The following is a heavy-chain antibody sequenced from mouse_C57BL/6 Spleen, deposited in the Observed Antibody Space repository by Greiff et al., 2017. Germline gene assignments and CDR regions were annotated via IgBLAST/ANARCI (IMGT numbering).Heavy chain of an antibody. Sequence: QVQLKESGPELVKPGASVKLSCKASGYTFTSYDINWVKPRPGQGLEWIGWIYPRDGSTKYNEKFKGKATLTVDTSSSTAYMELHSLTSEDSAVYFCARGYYYGSSYWYFDVWGTGTTVTVSS. CDR2: IYPRDGST. J-gene: IGHJ1*03. D-gene: IGHD1-1*01. CDR3: ARGYYYGSSYWYFDV. V-gene: IGHV1-85*01. CDR1: GYTFTSYD.